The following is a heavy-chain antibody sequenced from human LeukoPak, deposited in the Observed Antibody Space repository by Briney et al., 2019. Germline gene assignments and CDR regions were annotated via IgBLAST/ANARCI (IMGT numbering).Heavy chain of an antibody. V-gene: IGHV1-18*01. CDR3: ARDEWQQLVLIEY. CDR2: ISGYNGNT. D-gene: IGHD6-13*01. Sequence: ASVKVSCKASGYTFSNHSISWVRQAPGQGLEWMGWISGYNGNTKYAQKFQGRVTMTTDTSTSTAYMELRSLRSDDTAVYYCARDEWQQLVLIEYWGQGTLVTVSS. CDR1: GYTFSNHS. J-gene: IGHJ4*02.